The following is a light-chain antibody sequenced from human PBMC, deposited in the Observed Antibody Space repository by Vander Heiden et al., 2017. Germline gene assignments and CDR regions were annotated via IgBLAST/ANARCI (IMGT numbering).Light chain of an antibody. CDR2: GAS. J-gene: IGKJ5*01. Sequence: EVVMTQSPATLSVSPGERATLSCRASQSVSTKLAWYQHKSGQAPRLLIYGASTRGPGIPARFSGSGYGTEFTLTISSRQSEDFALYYCQQYYNSPPITFGQGTQLEIK. V-gene: IGKV3-15*01. CDR1: QSVSTK. CDR3: QQYYNSPPIT.